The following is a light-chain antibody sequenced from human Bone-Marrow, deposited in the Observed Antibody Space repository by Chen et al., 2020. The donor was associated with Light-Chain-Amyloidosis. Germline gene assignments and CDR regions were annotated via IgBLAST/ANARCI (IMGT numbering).Light chain of an antibody. V-gene: IGLV3-21*02. CDR2: DDS. CDR1: NIGSTS. Sequence: SYVLTQPSSVSVAPGQTATIGYGGNNIGSTSEHWYQQTPGPAPLLVVYDDSDRPSGIPERLSRSNSGNTATLTISRVEAVDEADDYCQVWDRSSDRPVFGGGTKLTVL. J-gene: IGLJ3*02. CDR3: QVWDRSSDRPV.